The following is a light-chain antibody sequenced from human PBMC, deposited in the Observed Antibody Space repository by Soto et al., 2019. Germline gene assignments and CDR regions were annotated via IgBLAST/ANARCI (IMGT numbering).Light chain of an antibody. J-gene: IGKJ1*01. CDR3: QQYNNWPPWA. V-gene: IGKV3-11*01. CDR2: GAS. Sequence: VLTQCSATLSFSPGERATLSWRASENVRTFVSWYQQKPGQAPRLLIYGASNRATDIPARFSGSGSGTDFTLTISSLEPEDFAVYYCQQYNNWPPWAFDPGTKVDIK. CDR1: ENVRTF.